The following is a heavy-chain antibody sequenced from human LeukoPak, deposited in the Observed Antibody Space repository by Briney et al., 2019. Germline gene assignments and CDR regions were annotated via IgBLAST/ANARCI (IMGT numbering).Heavy chain of an antibody. Sequence: TGGSLRLSCAASGFTFSTYWMHWVRQAPGKGLVWVSRINSDGISTNYADSVKGRFTISRDNAKNTLYLQMNTLRAGDTAVYYCARGAIAVAGPRRAFDIWGQGTMVTVSS. CDR3: ARGAIAVAGPRRAFDI. J-gene: IGHJ3*02. V-gene: IGHV3-74*01. CDR1: GFTFSTYW. CDR2: INSDGIST. D-gene: IGHD6-19*01.